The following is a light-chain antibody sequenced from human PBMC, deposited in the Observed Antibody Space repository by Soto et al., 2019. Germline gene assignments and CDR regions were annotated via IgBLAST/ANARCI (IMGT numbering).Light chain of an antibody. CDR3: SSYTSSSTL. CDR2: DVS. CDR1: SSDVGGYNY. V-gene: IGLV2-14*01. Sequence: QSVLTQPASVSGSPGQSITISCTGTSSDVGGYNYVSWYQQNPGKAPKLMIYDVSNRPSGVSNRFSGSKSGNTASLTISGLQAEDEADYYCSSYTSSSTLFGTGTKVTVL. J-gene: IGLJ1*01.